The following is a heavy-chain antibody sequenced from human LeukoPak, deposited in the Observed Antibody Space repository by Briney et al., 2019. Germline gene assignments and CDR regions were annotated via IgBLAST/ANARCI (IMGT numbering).Heavy chain of an antibody. CDR2: IYGGGSA. Sequence: PGWSLRLSCAASRFTVSSNYMSWVRQAPGKGLEWVSVIYGGGSAYYADSVKGRFTISRDNSKNTLYLQMNSLRAEDTAVYYCASTGAGYGAWGFDYWGQGTLVTVSS. V-gene: IGHV3-53*01. D-gene: IGHD5-18*01. CDR1: RFTVSSNY. J-gene: IGHJ4*02. CDR3: ASTGAGYGAWGFDY.